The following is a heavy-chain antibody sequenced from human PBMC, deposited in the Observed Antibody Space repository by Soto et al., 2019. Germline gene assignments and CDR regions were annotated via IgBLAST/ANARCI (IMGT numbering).Heavy chain of an antibody. Sequence: ASVKVSCKASGYTFTSYYMHWVRQAPGQGLEWMGIINPSGGSTNYAQKFQGRVTITADESTNTAYMELSSLRSEDTAVYYCAREGLVLVPTTVNSDYYYYAMDVWGQGTTVTVSS. CDR1: GYTFTSYY. CDR3: AREGLVLVPTTVNSDYYYYAMDV. J-gene: IGHJ6*02. CDR2: INPSGGST. D-gene: IGHD2-2*01. V-gene: IGHV1-46*01.